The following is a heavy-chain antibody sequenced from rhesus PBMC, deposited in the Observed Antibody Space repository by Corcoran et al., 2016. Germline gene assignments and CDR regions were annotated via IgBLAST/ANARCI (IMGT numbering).Heavy chain of an antibody. D-gene: IGHD2-33*01. J-gene: IGHJ4*01. CDR2: ISGSSGST. V-gene: IGHV4-165*01. Sequence: QVQLQESGPGLVKPSETLSLTGAVSGGSFSGYYRGWIRQPPGEGLEWIGYISGSSGSTGYNPSLESRVTISTDTSKNQFSLKLSSVTTADTAVYYCARGLLEYDYWGQGVLVTVSS. CDR1: GGSFSGYY. CDR3: ARGLLEYDY.